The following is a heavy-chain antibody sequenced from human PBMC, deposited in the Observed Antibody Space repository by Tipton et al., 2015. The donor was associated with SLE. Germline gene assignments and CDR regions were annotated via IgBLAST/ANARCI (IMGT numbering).Heavy chain of an antibody. J-gene: IGHJ4*02. Sequence: TLSLTCTVSGGSISSYYWSWIRQPPGKGLEWIGYIYYSGSTNYNPSLKSRVTISVDTSKNQFSLKLSSVTAADTAVYYCARGGGWEPYFDYWGQGTLVTVSS. V-gene: IGHV4-59*01. D-gene: IGHD1-26*01. CDR1: GGSISSYY. CDR3: ARGGGWEPYFDY. CDR2: IYYSGST.